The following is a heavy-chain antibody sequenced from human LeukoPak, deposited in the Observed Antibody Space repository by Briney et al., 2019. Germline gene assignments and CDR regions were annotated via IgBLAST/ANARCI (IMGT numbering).Heavy chain of an antibody. CDR3: ARVTEYYDFWSGYYTEHFDY. D-gene: IGHD3-3*01. CDR2: MNPNSGNT. J-gene: IGHJ4*02. CDR1: GYTFTSYD. Sequence: GASVKVSCKASGYTFTSYDINWVRQATGQGLEWMGWMNPNSGNTGYAQKFRGRVTITRNTSISTAYMELSSLRSEDTAVYYCARVTEYYDFWSGYYTEHFDYWGQGTLVTVSS. V-gene: IGHV1-8*03.